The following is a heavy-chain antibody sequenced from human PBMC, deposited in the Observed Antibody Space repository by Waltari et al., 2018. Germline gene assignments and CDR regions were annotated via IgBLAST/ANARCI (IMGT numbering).Heavy chain of an antibody. J-gene: IGHJ4*02. D-gene: IGHD3-10*01. CDR3: VVGSSFDY. CDR1: GYSFTTTW. V-gene: IGHV5-51*01. Sequence: EVQVVQSGAEVKKPGESLKISCAGSGYSFTTTWIGWVRQMPGKGLEWMGIIYAGDSDTRYSPSFQGQVTISADKSINTAYLQWSTLKASDTAMYYCVVGSSFDYWGQGTLVTVSS. CDR2: IYAGDSDT.